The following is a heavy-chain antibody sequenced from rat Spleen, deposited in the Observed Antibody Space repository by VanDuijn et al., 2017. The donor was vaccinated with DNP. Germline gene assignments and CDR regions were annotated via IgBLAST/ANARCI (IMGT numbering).Heavy chain of an antibody. V-gene: IGHV5-20*01. CDR3: AKDTYDGTYYSYFAMDA. CDR1: GFTFSGYY. J-gene: IGHJ4*01. D-gene: IGHD1-12*02. Sequence: EVQLVVSGGGLLQPGGSLKLSCSASGFTFSGYYMAWVLQDPTKGLEWFASISFDGGNTYYRDSVKGRFTISRDNAENSVHLQMSSLRSEDTATYYCAKDTYDGTYYSYFAMDAWGQGTSVTVSS. CDR2: ISFDGGNT.